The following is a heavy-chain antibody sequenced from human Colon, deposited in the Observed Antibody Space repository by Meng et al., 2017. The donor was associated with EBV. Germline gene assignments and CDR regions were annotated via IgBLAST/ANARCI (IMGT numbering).Heavy chain of an antibody. CDR1: GGSFSGYV. CDR3: ARVPTTGYKDH. J-gene: IGHJ4*02. D-gene: IGHD3-9*01. Sequence: QVLLHELGEGILKPSETLSLTCTVNGGSFSGYVWSWVRQPPGKGMEWIGEVSHPGSANYNPSLKSRVTISVDASEKQFSLRLTSVTAADSAVYYCARVPTTGYKDHWGQGTLVTVSS. V-gene: IGHV4-34*01. CDR2: VSHPGSA.